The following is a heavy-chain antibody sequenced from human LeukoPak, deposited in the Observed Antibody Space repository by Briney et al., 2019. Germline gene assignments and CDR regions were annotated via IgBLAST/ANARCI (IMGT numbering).Heavy chain of an antibody. J-gene: IGHJ4*02. CDR3: ARVGTTEKGATHYFDY. Sequence: GASVKVSCKASGYTFTDYYIHWIRQAPGQGLQWVGWINPNTGGTNYAQKFQGRVTMTRDTSITTVYMELRSLRSDDTAVYYCARVGTTEKGATHYFDYWGQGTLVTVSS. D-gene: IGHD1-26*01. V-gene: IGHV1-2*02. CDR2: INPNTGGT. CDR1: GYTFTDYY.